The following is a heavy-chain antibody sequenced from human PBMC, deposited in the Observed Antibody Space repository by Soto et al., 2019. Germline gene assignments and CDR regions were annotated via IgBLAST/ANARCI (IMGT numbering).Heavy chain of an antibody. Sequence: SGPTLVNPTQTLTLTCTFSGFSLSTSGMCVSWIRQPPGKALEWLARIDWDDDKFYSTSLKTRLTVSKDTSKNQVVLTMTNMDPVDTGTHYCARARPPGIGVAWLDYWGQGTLVTVSS. CDR1: GFSLSTSGMC. CDR3: ARARPPGIGVAWLDY. CDR2: IDWDDDK. J-gene: IGHJ4*02. V-gene: IGHV2-70*17. D-gene: IGHD6-19*01.